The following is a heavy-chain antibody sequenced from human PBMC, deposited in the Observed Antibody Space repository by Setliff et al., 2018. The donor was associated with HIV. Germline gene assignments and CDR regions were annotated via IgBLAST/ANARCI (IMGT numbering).Heavy chain of an antibody. Sequence: VASVKVSCKASGYTFTGYYMHWVRQAPGQGLEWMGWINPNSGGTNYAQKFQGRVTMTRDTSISTAYMELSRLRSDDTAVYYCARVSGYSSGWYAFAPSKAAFDIWGQGTMFTVSS. V-gene: IGHV1-2*02. J-gene: IGHJ3*02. CDR3: ARVSGYSSGWYAFAPSKAAFDI. CDR1: GYTFTGYY. D-gene: IGHD6-19*01. CDR2: INPNSGGT.